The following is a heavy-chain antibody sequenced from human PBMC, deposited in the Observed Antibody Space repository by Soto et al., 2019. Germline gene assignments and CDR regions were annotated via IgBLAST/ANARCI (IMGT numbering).Heavy chain of an antibody. D-gene: IGHD5-18*01. CDR3: AKVGRIQLWSFAY. CDR2: ISGSGGST. V-gene: IGHV3-23*01. J-gene: IGHJ4*02. Sequence: EVQLLESGGGLVQPGGSLRLSCAASGFTFSSYAMSWFRQAPGKGLEWVSAISGSGGSTYYADSVKGRFTISRDNSKNTLYLKMNSLRAEDTAVYYCAKVGRIQLWSFAYWGQGTLVTVSS. CDR1: GFTFSSYA.